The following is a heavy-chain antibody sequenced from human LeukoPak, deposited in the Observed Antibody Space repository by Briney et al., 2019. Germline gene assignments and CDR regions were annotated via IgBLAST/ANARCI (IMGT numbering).Heavy chain of an antibody. CDR1: GGSISSSSYY. Sequence: PSETLSLTCTVSGGSISSSSYYWGWVRQPPGKGLEWIGSIYYSGSTYYNPSLKSRVTISVDTSKNQFSLKLSSVTAADTAVYYCARLNFVPDSSGFLFDYWGQGTLVTVSS. V-gene: IGHV4-39*01. D-gene: IGHD3-22*01. CDR2: IYYSGST. CDR3: ARLNFVPDSSGFLFDY. J-gene: IGHJ4*02.